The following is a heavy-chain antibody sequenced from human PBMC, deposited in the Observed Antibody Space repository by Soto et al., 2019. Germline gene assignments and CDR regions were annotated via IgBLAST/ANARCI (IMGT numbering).Heavy chain of an antibody. D-gene: IGHD3-22*01. CDR3: ARANRPITMTYLNWFDP. V-gene: IGHV4-59*01. Sequence: SETLSLTCAVSGVSISRYYWTWIRQPPGKGLEWLGSISYTGSTSFHPSLKSRVTISVDTAKNQVSLKLSSVTAADTAVYYCARANRPITMTYLNWFDPWGQGTLVTVSS. J-gene: IGHJ5*02. CDR1: GVSISRYY. CDR2: ISYTGST.